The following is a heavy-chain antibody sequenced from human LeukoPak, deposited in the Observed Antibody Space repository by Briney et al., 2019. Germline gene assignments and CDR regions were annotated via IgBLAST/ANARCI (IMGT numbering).Heavy chain of an antibody. CDR2: IYYSGST. CDR1: GGSISSSSYY. D-gene: IGHD5-18*01. Sequence: SETLSLTCTVSGGSISSSSYYWGWIRQPPGKGLEWIGSIYYSGSTYYNPSLKSRVTISVDTSKNQFSLKLSSVTAADTAVYYCARTTWIQLWFRFDPWGQGTLVTVSS. V-gene: IGHV4-39*07. CDR3: ARTTWIQLWFRFDP. J-gene: IGHJ5*02.